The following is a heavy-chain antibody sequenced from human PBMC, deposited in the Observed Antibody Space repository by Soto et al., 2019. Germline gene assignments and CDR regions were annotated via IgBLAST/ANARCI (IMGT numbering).Heavy chain of an antibody. CDR3: ARDRDGYNYAFDI. Sequence: SETLSLTCGVSDYSISSGYYWAWIRQPPGKGLEWLGSIYHSGSTYQNPSLSSRVTISVDTSRNKFSLRLSSVTAADTAVYYCARDRDGYNYAFDIWGQGTVVTVSS. J-gene: IGHJ3*02. D-gene: IGHD5-12*01. CDR2: IYHSGST. CDR1: DYSISSGYY. V-gene: IGHV4-38-2*02.